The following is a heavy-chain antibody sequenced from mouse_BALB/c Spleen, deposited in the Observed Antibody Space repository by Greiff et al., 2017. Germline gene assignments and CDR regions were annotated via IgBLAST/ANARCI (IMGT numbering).Heavy chain of an antibody. CDR2: IDPENGDT. Sequence: VQLQQSGAELVRSGASVKLSCTASGFNIKDYYMHWVKQRPEQGLEWIGWIDPENGDTEYAPKFQGKATMTADTSSNTAYLQLSSLTSEDTAVYYCNAPYYYGRSSYDMDYWGQGTSVTVSS. V-gene: IGHV14-4*02. CDR3: NAPYYYGRSSYDMDY. CDR1: GFNIKDYY. D-gene: IGHD1-1*01. J-gene: IGHJ4*01.